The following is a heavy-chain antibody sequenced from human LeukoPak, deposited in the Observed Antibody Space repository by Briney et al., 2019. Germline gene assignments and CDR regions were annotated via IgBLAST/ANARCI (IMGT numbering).Heavy chain of an antibody. Sequence: ASVKVSCKASGYTFTSYGISWVRQAPGQGLEWMGWISAYIGNTNYAQKLQGRVTMTTDTSTSTAYMELRSLRSEDTAVYYRARFRVVRGVKVVYGMDVWGQGTTVTVSS. CDR3: ARFRVVRGVKVVYGMDV. J-gene: IGHJ6*02. CDR2: ISAYIGNT. D-gene: IGHD3-10*01. CDR1: GYTFTSYG. V-gene: IGHV1-18*01.